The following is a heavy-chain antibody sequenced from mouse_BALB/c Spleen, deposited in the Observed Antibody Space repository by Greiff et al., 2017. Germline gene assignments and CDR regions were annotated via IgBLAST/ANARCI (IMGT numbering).Heavy chain of an antibody. CDR2: ISYDGSN. CDR1: GYSITSGYY. CDR3: ARGGDRGTWFAY. Sequence: EVQLKESGPGLVKPSQSLSLTCSVTGYSITSGYYWNWIRQFPGNKLEWMGYISYDGSNNYNPSLKNRISITRDTSKNQFFLKLNSVTTEDTATYYCARGGDRGTWFAYWGQGTLVTVSA. J-gene: IGHJ3*01. D-gene: IGHD3-3*01. V-gene: IGHV3-6*02.